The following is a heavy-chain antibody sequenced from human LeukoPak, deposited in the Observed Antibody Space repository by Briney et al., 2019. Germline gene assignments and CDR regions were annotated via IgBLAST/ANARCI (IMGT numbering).Heavy chain of an antibody. CDR1: GFLFRSYA. CDR2: ISASGDTT. V-gene: IGHV3-23*01. D-gene: IGHD5-18*01. J-gene: IGHJ4*02. Sequence: GGSLRLSAAASGFLFRSYAMTWVRQAPGKGRQWVAAISASGDTTYYADSVRGRFTVSRDNSNDILFLQVKNLRAEDTAVYFCTRDPGGGYSPTWYEGLFKYWGQGTLLSV. CDR3: TRDPGGGYSPTWYEGLFKY.